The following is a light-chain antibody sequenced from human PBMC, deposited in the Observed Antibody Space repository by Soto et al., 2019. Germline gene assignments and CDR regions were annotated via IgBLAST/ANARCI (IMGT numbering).Light chain of an antibody. CDR1: QGISSY. CDR2: AAP. V-gene: IGKV1-9*01. CDR3: QQLKTYPLT. Sequence: DIQMTQSPSSLSASVGDRVTITCRASQGISSYLAWYQHRKGKAPKLLTYAAPTLQNGVPSRFSGSGSGTEFALTISSLQPEDFETYYCQQLKTYPLTFGGGTKVDIK. J-gene: IGKJ4*01.